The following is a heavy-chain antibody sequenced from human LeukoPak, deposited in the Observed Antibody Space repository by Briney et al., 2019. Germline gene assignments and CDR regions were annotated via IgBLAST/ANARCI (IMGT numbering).Heavy chain of an antibody. D-gene: IGHD5-24*01. Sequence: HPGGSLRLSCAASGFSFSSYWMSWVRQAPGKGPECVANIKQDGGEKYYVDSVKGRFIIFRDNAKNSLYLQWSSLKASDTAIYYCARPSGRGYNSEFPYWGQGTLVTVSS. CDR1: GFSFSSYW. CDR2: IKQDGGEK. V-gene: IGHV3-7*03. J-gene: IGHJ4*02. CDR3: ARPSGRGYNSEFPY.